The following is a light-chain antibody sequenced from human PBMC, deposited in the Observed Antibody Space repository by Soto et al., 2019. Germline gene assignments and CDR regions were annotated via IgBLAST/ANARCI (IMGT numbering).Light chain of an antibody. CDR1: PSVTSH. J-gene: IGKJ2*01. CDR3: QQYNTWPYT. Sequence: EIVMTQSPATLSVSPGESATLSCRASPSVTSHLAWYQQKPGQAPRLLIYGESTRATGVPARFSGSGSGTEFTLTISSLQSEDFAVYYCQQYNTWPYTFGQGTKLEI. V-gene: IGKV3-15*01. CDR2: GES.